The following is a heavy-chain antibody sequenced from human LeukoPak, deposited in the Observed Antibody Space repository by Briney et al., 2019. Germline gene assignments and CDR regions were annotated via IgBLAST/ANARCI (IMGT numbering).Heavy chain of an antibody. Sequence: ASVKVSCKASGYTFTGYYMHWVRQAPGQGLEWMGWINPNSGGTNYAQKFQGRVTMTRDTSNSTAYMELSRLRSDDTAVYYCARDGVSYYDSSGYIEGAVDYWGQGTLVTVSS. J-gene: IGHJ4*02. CDR3: ARDGVSYYDSSGYIEGAVDY. CDR2: INPNSGGT. CDR1: GYTFTGYY. V-gene: IGHV1-2*02. D-gene: IGHD3-22*01.